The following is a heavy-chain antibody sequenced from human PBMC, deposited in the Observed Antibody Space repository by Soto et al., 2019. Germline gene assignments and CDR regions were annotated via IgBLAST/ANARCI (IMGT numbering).Heavy chain of an antibody. CDR3: ARARATIAAAAIFEC. D-gene: IGHD6-13*01. V-gene: IGHV4-4*02. CDR2: VYRTGST. J-gene: IGHJ4*02. CDR1: GGSISTYNW. Sequence: QVQLQEWGPGLVKPSGTLSLTCAVSGGSISTYNWWSWVRQPPGKGLEWIGEVYRTGSTNYNPSLESRLTISVDKSKNQLSLKLTSVTAADTAVYYCARARATIAAAAIFECWGQGTLVTVSS.